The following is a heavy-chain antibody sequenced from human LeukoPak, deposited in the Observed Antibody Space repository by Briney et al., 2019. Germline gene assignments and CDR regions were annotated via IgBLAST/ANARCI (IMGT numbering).Heavy chain of an antibody. CDR1: GFTFSSYA. Sequence: GGSLRLSCAASGFTFSSYAMSWVRQAPGEGLEWVSAISGSGGSTYYADSVKGRFTISRDNSKSTLYLKMNSPRAEHTAVYYCAKRITRYSYGCDYWGQGTLVTVSS. D-gene: IGHD5-18*01. J-gene: IGHJ4*02. CDR2: ISGSGGST. CDR3: AKRITRYSYGCDY. V-gene: IGHV3-23*01.